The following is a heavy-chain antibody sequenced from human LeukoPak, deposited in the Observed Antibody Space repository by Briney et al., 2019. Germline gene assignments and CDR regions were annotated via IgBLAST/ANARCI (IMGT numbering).Heavy chain of an antibody. D-gene: IGHD3-3*01. CDR3: AGDFWSGYRNWFDP. J-gene: IGHJ5*02. Sequence: SVKVSCKASGGTFSSYAICWVRQAPGQGLEWIGGIIPIFGTANYAQKFQGRVTITADESTSTAYMELSSLRSEDTAVCYCAGDFWSGYRNWFDPWGPGTLVTVSS. V-gene: IGHV1-69*13. CDR1: GGTFSSYA. CDR2: IIPIFGTA.